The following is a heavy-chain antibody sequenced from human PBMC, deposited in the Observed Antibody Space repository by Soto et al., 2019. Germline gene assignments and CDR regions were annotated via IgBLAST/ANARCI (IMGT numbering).Heavy chain of an antibody. D-gene: IGHD2-2*01. CDR2: INSGKGNT. Sequence: GKVACKASGYTFTRYAMHWVGHAPGQRLEWMGWINSGKGNTKYSEKFQGRVTITSDTSASTAYMDLSSLRSEDTAMYYCARAGDDCSAANCYVIDYWGQGTLVTVSS. CDR1: GYTFTRYA. J-gene: IGHJ4*02. V-gene: IGHV1-3*04. CDR3: ARAGDDCSAANCYVIDY.